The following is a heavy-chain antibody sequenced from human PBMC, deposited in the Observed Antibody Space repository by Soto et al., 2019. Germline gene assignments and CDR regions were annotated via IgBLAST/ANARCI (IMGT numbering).Heavy chain of an antibody. V-gene: IGHV3-48*01. CDR2: ISNDDI. Sequence: GGSLRLCCAASGFTFSIYSMNWVRQTPGKGLEFVSYISNDDIYYADSVKGRFTVSRDNAKNSVYLQMNSLRAEDTALYYCARNLRSDLERGDIWGQGTMVTVSS. J-gene: IGHJ3*02. CDR3: ARNLRSDLERGDI. CDR1: GFTFSIYS. D-gene: IGHD1-1*01.